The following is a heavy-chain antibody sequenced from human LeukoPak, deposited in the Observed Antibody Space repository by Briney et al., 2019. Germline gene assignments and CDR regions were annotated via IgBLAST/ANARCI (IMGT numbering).Heavy chain of an antibody. V-gene: IGHV3-7*01. CDR2: IKQDGSEK. CDR3: ARVPYDTTGYSWFGLDY. D-gene: IGHD3-22*01. CDR1: GFTFGCYW. Sequence: PGGSLGLSCAASGFTFGCYWMTWVRQAPGKGLEWVANIKQDGSEKHYVDSVKGRFTISRDNARNSLYLQMNSLRAEDTAVYYCARVPYDTTGYSWFGLDYWGQGTLVTVSS. J-gene: IGHJ4*02.